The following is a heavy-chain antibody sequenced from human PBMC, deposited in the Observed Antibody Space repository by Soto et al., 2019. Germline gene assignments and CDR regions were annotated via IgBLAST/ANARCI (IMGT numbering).Heavy chain of an antibody. V-gene: IGHV1-18*01. J-gene: IGHJ6*02. D-gene: IGHD2-15*01. CDR3: ARVDCRGGSCYSHYYYYYAMDV. CDR2: ISTYNTNT. Sequence: ASVKVSCKASGYTFTNYGITWVRQAPGQGLEWMGWISTYNTNTNYAQMLQGRVTMTKDTSTSTVYMELRSLRSDDTAVYYCARVDCRGGSCYSHYYYYYAMDVWGQGTTVTVSS. CDR1: GYTFTNYG.